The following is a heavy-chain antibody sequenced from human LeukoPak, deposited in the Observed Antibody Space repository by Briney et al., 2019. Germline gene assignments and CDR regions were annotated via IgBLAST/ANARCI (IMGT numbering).Heavy chain of an antibody. V-gene: IGHV3-74*01. CDR2: ISTDGYTT. CDR3: VVGGSPGY. J-gene: IGHJ4*02. CDR1: GLAFSAYK. Sequence: GESLRLSCVASGLAFSAYKMHWVRQAPRKGLVWVSRISTDGYTTDYADFVQGRFTASRDNTKNTWSLEMNSLRAEDTAVYYCVVGGSPGYWGQGTLVTVSS. D-gene: IGHD2-15*01.